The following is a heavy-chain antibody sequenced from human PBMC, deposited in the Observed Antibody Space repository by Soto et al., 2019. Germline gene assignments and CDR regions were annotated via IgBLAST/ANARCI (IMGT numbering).Heavy chain of an antibody. V-gene: IGHV1-69*01. Sequence: QVQLVQSGAEVKKPGSSVRVSCKASGGTFSTYGINWVRQAPEEGLEWMGGIIPIFTTANYAQKFQGRVTITADESTSTAYMERSSLRSEDMAIYYCARATVEYYYYGMDVWGQGTSVTVSS. CDR1: GGTFSTYG. CDR2: IIPIFTTA. CDR3: ARATVEYYYYGMDV. D-gene: IGHD1-1*01. J-gene: IGHJ6*02.